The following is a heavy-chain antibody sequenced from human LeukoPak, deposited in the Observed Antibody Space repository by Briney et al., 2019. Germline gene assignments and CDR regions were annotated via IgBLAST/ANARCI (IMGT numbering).Heavy chain of an antibody. Sequence: GGSLRLSCAASGFTFDDYAMHWVRQAPGKGLEWVSGISWNSGSIGYADSVKGRFTISRDNAKNSLYLQMNSLRAEDTALYYCAKAMGYCSGGSCYGYYYYYMDVWGKGTTVTIFS. J-gene: IGHJ6*03. D-gene: IGHD2-15*01. CDR2: ISWNSGSI. V-gene: IGHV3-9*01. CDR1: GFTFDDYA. CDR3: AKAMGYCSGGSCYGYYYYYMDV.